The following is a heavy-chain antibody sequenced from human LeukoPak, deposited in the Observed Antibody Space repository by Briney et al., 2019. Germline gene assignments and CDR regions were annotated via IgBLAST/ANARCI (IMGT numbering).Heavy chain of an antibody. CDR1: GFTFSTYA. Sequence: GGSLRLSCAASGFTFSTYAMSWVRQAPGKGLEWVARIDSRAKSHATAYAASVRGRFTVSRDDSKSTAWLQMNSLETEDTAVYFCTRDGGSWSHLDFWGQGTLVTVSS. CDR3: TRDGGSWSHLDF. J-gene: IGHJ4*02. V-gene: IGHV3-73*01. CDR2: IDSRAKSHAT. D-gene: IGHD2-15*01.